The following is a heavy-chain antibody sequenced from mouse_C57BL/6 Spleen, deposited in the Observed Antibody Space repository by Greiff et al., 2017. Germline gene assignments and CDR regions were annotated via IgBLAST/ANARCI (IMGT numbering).Heavy chain of an antibody. V-gene: IGHV1-53*01. J-gene: IGHJ3*01. CDR3: ARSGVYYDYDDRFAY. CDR1: GYTFTSYW. CDR2: INPSNGGT. Sequence: VKLQQPGTELVKPGASVKLSCKASGYTFTSYWMHWVKQRPGQGLEWIGNINPSNGGTNYNEKFKSEATLTVDKSSSTAYMQLSSLTSEDSAVYYCARSGVYYDYDDRFAYWGQGTLVTVSA. D-gene: IGHD2-4*01.